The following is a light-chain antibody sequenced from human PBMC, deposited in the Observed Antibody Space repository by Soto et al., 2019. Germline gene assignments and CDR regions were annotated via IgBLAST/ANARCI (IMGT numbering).Light chain of an antibody. CDR3: CSYRSNTFPHVV. CDR2: EVT. Sequence: QSALTQPASVSGSPGQSITISCTGTSSDIGADDFVSWYQHHPDKTPKLIIFEVTYRPTGISHRFSASKSCNTASVTISGLEGEDEAVYYCCSYRSNTFPHVVFGGGTKLTVL. V-gene: IGLV2-14*01. J-gene: IGLJ2*01. CDR1: SSDIGADDF.